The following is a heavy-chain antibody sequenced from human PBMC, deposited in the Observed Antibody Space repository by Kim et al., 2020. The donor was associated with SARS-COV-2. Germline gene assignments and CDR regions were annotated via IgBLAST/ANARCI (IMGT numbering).Heavy chain of an antibody. CDR3: ARDRGAYADYEANGMDV. J-gene: IGHJ6*01. CDR2: ISYDGSNK. V-gene: IGHV3-30*04. Sequence: GGSLRLSCAASGFTFSSYAMHWVRQAPGKGLEWVAVISYDGSNKYYADSVKGRFTISRDNSKNTLYLQMNSLRAEDTAVYDCARDRGAYADYEANGMDV. D-gene: IGHD4-17*01. CDR1: GFTFSSYA.